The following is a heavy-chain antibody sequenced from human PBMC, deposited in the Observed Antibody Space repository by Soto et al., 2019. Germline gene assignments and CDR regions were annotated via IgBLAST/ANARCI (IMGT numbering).Heavy chain of an antibody. Sequence: QVQLKESGPGLVKPSQTLSLTCSVSGGSIGSGDYYWSWVRQSPGKGLEWIGYIYYTGNTYYNPSLGSRVTFSADTSQNQLSLRLSDVTVADTAVYYCVRDSRRRTDSGTRLLYYFDYWGQGTLVTVSS. CDR3: VRDSRRRTDSGTRLLYYFDY. V-gene: IGHV4-30-4*01. D-gene: IGHD1-26*01. CDR1: GGSIGSGDYY. CDR2: IYYTGNT. J-gene: IGHJ4*02.